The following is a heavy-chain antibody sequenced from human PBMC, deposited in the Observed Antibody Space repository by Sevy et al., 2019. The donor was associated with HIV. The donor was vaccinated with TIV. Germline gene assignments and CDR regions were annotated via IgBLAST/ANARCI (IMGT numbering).Heavy chain of an antibody. CDR1: GYTFTSYA. CDR2: INAGNGNT. CDR3: ARDPSIVVVVAASRYGMDV. D-gene: IGHD2-15*01. Sequence: ASVKVSCKASGYTFTSYAMHWVRQAPGQRLEWMGWINAGNGNTKYSQKFQGRVTITRDTSASTAYMELSSLRSEDTAVYYCARDPSIVVVVAASRYGMDVWGQGTTVTVSS. J-gene: IGHJ6*02. V-gene: IGHV1-3*01.